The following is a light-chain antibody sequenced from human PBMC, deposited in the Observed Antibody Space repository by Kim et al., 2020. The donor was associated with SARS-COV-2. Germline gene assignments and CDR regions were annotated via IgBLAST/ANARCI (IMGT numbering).Light chain of an antibody. V-gene: IGKV1-27*01. Sequence: ASVGDRVTITCRASQSIGDYLAWYQQKPGRVPELLIYSASTLQSGVPSRFSGSGSGTDFTLTISSLQADDVATYYCHHYNSARRTFGQGTKVDIK. CDR1: QSIGDY. CDR2: SAS. CDR3: HHYNSARRT. J-gene: IGKJ1*01.